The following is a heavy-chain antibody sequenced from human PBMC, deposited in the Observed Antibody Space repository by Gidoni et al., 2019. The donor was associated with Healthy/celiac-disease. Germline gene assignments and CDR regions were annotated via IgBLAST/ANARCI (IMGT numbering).Heavy chain of an antibody. CDR2: ISSSSSYI. CDR1: GVTFSSYS. D-gene: IGHD2-15*01. J-gene: IGHJ4*02. V-gene: IGHV3-21*01. Sequence: EVQLVESGGGLVKPGGSLRLSCAASGVTFSSYSMNWVRQAPGKGLEWVSSISSSSSYIYYADSVKGRFTISRDNAKNSRYLQMNSLRAEDTAVYYCARWNYCSGGSCSAGRKRYFDYWGQGTLVTVSS. CDR3: ARWNYCSGGSCSAGRKRYFDY.